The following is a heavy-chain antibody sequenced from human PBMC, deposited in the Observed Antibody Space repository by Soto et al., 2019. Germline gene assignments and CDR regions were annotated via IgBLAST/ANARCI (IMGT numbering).Heavy chain of an antibody. J-gene: IGHJ4*02. CDR2: ISGSGGTT. V-gene: IGHV3-23*01. D-gene: IGHD2-15*01. CDR1: GFTFAGFSSYA. Sequence: EVQLLESGGGLVQPGGSLRLSCAASGFTFAGFSSYAMSWVRQAPGKGLEWVSVISGSGGTTYYADSVKGRFTISRDISKNTVYLQMNSLRAEVTAVYYCAKCSGGSCYSSIDYWGQGTLVTVSS. CDR3: AKCSGGSCYSSIDY.